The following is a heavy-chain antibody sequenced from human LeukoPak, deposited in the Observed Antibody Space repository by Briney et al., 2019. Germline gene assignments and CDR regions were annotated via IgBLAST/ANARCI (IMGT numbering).Heavy chain of an antibody. V-gene: IGHV3-23*01. J-gene: IGHJ3*02. CDR2: ISGCGART. CDR1: GFTFSSYG. D-gene: IGHD1-26*01. Sequence: PGGSLRLSCAASGFTFSSYGMTWVRQAPGKGVDWVSGISGCGARTDHADSVKGRFTISRDNAKNTLYLQMNSLRAEDTAVYYCAKGSREWELLDAFDIWGQGTMVTVSS. CDR3: AKGSREWELLDAFDI.